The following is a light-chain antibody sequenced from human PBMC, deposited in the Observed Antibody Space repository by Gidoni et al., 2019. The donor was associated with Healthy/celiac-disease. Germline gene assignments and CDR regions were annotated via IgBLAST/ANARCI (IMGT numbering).Light chain of an antibody. CDR1: QSVSSY. J-gene: IGKJ4*01. CDR3: HQRSNLPL. CDR2: DAS. Sequence: EVVLPQSPDTQSLSPRERATLSCRASQSVSSYLAWYQQKPDQAPKLLIYDASNWATGIPARFSGSGSGTDFTLTISSLEPEDFAVYYCHQRSNLPLFGGXTKVEIK. V-gene: IGKV3-11*01.